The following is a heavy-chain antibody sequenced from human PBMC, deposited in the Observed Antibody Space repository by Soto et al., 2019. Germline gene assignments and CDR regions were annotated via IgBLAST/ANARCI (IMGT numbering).Heavy chain of an antibody. Sequence: SETLSLTCTVSGGSISSYYWSWIRQPPGKGLEWIGCIYYSGSTYYNPSLKSRVTISVDTSKNQFSLKLSSVTAADTAVYYCARPFLEWLLGAFDIWGQGTMVTVSS. V-gene: IGHV4-59*08. CDR1: GGSISSYY. CDR2: IYYSGST. J-gene: IGHJ3*02. CDR3: ARPFLEWLLGAFDI. D-gene: IGHD3-3*01.